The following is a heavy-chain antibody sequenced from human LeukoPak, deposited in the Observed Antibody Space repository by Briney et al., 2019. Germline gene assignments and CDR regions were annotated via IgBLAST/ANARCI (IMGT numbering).Heavy chain of an antibody. V-gene: IGHV3-7*01. Sequence: GGSLSLSCAASGFPFSGHWMSWVRQAPGKRLEWVDNIYQGGRDKYYVDSVKGRFTISRDNANNLLYLQMNSLRGEDTAVYYCTRDRSRAEDDWGQGTLVTVSS. J-gene: IGHJ4*02. CDR3: TRDRSRAEDD. CDR1: GFPFSGHW. D-gene: IGHD1-14*01. CDR2: IYQGGRDK.